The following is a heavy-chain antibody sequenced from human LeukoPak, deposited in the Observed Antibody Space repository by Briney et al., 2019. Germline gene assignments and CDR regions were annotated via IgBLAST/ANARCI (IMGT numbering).Heavy chain of an antibody. J-gene: IGHJ4*02. D-gene: IGHD4-17*01. Sequence: GGSLRLSCSVSGIIFSNNYMAWVRQAPGKGLEWVAVIYSGGSEFYADSVKGRFTISRDYDNNTLDLQMNSLRAEDTAFYYCARATVTTLNFDYWGQGTLVTVSS. CDR2: IYSGGSE. CDR3: ARATVTTLNFDY. V-gene: IGHV3-53*01. CDR1: GIIFSNNY.